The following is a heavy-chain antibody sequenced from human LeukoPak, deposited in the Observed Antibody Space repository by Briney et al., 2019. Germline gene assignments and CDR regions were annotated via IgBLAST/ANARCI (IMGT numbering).Heavy chain of an antibody. V-gene: IGHV4-59*01. D-gene: IGHD3-16*01. CDR2: IYYSGST. Sequence: SETLSLTCTVSGGSISSYYWSWIRQPPGKGLEWIGYIYYSGSTNYNPSLKSRVTISVDTSKNQFSLKLSSVTAADTAVYYCARDEGGSAFDIRGQGTMVTVSS. J-gene: IGHJ3*02. CDR3: ARDEGGSAFDI. CDR1: GGSISSYY.